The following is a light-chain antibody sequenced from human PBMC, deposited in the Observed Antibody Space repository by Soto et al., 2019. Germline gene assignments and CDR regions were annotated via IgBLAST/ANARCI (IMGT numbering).Light chain of an antibody. CDR1: SGDIGGYNY. CDR2: EVT. V-gene: IGLV2-14*01. Sequence: QSALTQPASVSGSPGQSITISCTGTSGDIGGYNYVSWYQQHPGKAPKLLISEVTNRPSGVSNRFSGSKSGNTASLTISGLQAEDEADYYCSSYAGSNNVVFGGGTKLTVL. J-gene: IGLJ2*01. CDR3: SSYAGSNNVV.